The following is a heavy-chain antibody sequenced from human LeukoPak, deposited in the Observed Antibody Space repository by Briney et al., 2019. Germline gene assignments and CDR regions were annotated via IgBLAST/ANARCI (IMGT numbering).Heavy chain of an antibody. V-gene: IGHV3-23*01. CDR1: GFTFSNAW. CDR2: ISGSGGST. J-gene: IGHJ6*02. CDR3: AKHRGYYYDSSGYYFFGMDV. D-gene: IGHD3-22*01. Sequence: GGSLRLSCAASGFTFSNAWMSWVRQAPGKGLEWVSAISGSGGSTYYADSVKGRFTISRDNSKNTLYLQMNSLRAEDTAVYYCAKHRGYYYDSSGYYFFGMDVWGQGTTVTVSS.